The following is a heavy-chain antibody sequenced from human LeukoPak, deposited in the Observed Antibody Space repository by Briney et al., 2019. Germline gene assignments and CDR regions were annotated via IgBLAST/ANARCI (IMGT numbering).Heavy chain of an antibody. CDR3: AKHYMGSSYNRALDY. J-gene: IGHJ4*02. V-gene: IGHV4-59*05. CDR2: IYYSGYT. Sequence: SETLSLTCTVSGDSISSYYCSWIRQPPGKGLEWIGSIYYSGYTYYNPSLESRVTISVDTSKNQFSLKLSSVTAADTAIYYCAKHYMGSSYNRALDYWGQGTLVTVSS. D-gene: IGHD3-10*01. CDR1: GDSISSYY.